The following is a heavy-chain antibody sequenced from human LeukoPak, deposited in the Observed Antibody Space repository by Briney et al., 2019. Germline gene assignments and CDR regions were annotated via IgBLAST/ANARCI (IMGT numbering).Heavy chain of an antibody. V-gene: IGHV3-7*01. CDR2: IKQDGSEK. Sequence: AGGSLRLSCAASGFTFSSYWMSWVRQAPGKGLEWVANIKQDGSEKYYVDSVKGRFTISRDNAKNSLYLQMNSLRAEDTAVYYCARARVTMVRGVIITYYFDYWGQGTLVTVSS. CDR3: ARARVTMVRGVIITYYFDY. CDR1: GFTFSSYW. D-gene: IGHD3-10*01. J-gene: IGHJ4*02.